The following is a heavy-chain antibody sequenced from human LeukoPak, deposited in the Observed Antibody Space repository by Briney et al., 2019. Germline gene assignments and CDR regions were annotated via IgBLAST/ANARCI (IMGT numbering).Heavy chain of an antibody. J-gene: IGHJ4*02. CDR3: ARRDGDYDY. CDR2: IYYSGST. Sequence: SETLSHTCTVSGGSISSYYWSWIRQPPGKGLEWIGYIYYSGSTNYNPSLKSRVTISVDTSKNQFSLKLSSVTAADTAVYYCARRDGDYDYWGQGTLVTVSS. V-gene: IGHV4-59*08. CDR1: GGSISSYY. D-gene: IGHD4-17*01.